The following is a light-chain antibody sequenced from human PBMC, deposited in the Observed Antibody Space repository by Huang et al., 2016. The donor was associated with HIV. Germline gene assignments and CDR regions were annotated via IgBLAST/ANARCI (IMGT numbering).Light chain of an antibody. CDR2: WAS. CDR1: QSVLYRSNNKNY. Sequence: IVMTQSPGSLAVSLGERATINCKSSQSVLYRSNNKNYLAWYQQKPGQPPKLLIYWASTRESGVPDRFSGSGSGTDFTLTSSSLQAEDVAVYYCQQYYNTPLTFGGGTKVEIK. CDR3: QQYYNTPLT. V-gene: IGKV4-1*01. J-gene: IGKJ4*01.